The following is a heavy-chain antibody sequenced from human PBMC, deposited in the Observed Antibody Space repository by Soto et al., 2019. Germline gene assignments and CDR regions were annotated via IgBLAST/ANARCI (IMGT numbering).Heavy chain of an antibody. CDR3: TSFRNTADSSACDI. Sequence: GGSLRLSCAASGFIFSGSSMHWVRQASGPGLEWVGRIRSKANSYATAYAASVNGRFTISRDDSKNTAYLQMNSLKTEDTAGYYCTSFRNTADSSACDIWGQGTRVTVSS. J-gene: IGHJ3*02. CDR2: IRSKANSYAT. V-gene: IGHV3-73*01. CDR1: GFIFSGSS. D-gene: IGHD3-22*01.